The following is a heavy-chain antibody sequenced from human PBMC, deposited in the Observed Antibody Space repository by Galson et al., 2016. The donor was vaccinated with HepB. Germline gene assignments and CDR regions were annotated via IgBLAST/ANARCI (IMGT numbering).Heavy chain of an antibody. D-gene: IGHD6-13*01. CDR1: GDSITNSAYY. V-gene: IGHV4-39*01. CDR3: ARHHSTTAAIGAFAS. Sequence: LSLTCTVSGDSITNSAYYWGWIRQPPGKGLEWIGTIYYRGSTYYNPSLKSRVTISIDTSKNTFSLRLSSVTAAETAVYYCARHHSTTAAIGAFASWGQGALVAVSS. CDR2: IYYRGST. J-gene: IGHJ4*02.